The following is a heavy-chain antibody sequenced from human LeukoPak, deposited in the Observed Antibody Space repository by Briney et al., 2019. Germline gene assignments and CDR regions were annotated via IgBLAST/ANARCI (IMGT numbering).Heavy chain of an antibody. CDR1: GGSISSYY. Sequence: SETLSLTCTVSGGSISSYYWSWIRQPPGKGREWLGYIYYSGSTNYNPSLKSRVTISVDTSKNQFSLKLSSVTAADTAVYYCARGIGRAAAGTGFDPWGQGTLVTVSS. V-gene: IGHV4-59*01. J-gene: IGHJ5*02. CDR2: IYYSGST. CDR3: ARGIGRAAAGTGFDP. D-gene: IGHD6-13*01.